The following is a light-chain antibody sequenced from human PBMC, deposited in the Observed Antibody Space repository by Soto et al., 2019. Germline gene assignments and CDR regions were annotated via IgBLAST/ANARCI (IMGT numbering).Light chain of an antibody. Sequence: EIVLTQSPATLSLSPGERATLSCRASQSVSSYLAWYKQKPGQAPRLLIYDASNRATGIPARFSGSGSVTDFTLTISSLEPEYFAVYYCQQHSNWPPYTFGQGTTLEIK. CDR3: QQHSNWPPYT. CDR2: DAS. CDR1: QSVSSY. V-gene: IGKV3-11*01. J-gene: IGKJ2*01.